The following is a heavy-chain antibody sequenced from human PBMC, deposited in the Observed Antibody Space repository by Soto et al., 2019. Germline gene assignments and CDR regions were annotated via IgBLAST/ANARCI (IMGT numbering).Heavy chain of an antibody. Sequence: GGSLRLSCAASGFTFSSYGMHWVRQAPGKGLEWVAVIWYDGSNKYYADSVKGRFTISRDNSKNTLYLQMNSLRAEDTAVYYCARVNSDYIWGSYRPRGAFDIWGQGTMVTVSS. V-gene: IGHV3-33*01. CDR1: GFTFSSYG. CDR3: ARVNSDYIWGSYRPRGAFDI. CDR2: IWYDGSNK. D-gene: IGHD3-16*02. J-gene: IGHJ3*02.